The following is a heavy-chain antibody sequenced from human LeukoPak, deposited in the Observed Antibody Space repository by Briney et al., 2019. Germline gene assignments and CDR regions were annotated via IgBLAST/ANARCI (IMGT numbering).Heavy chain of an antibody. J-gene: IGHJ3*02. D-gene: IGHD2/OR15-2a*01. CDR1: GFTFSSYE. CDR3: ARENGSMSGAFDI. V-gene: IGHV3-48*03. CDR2: ISSSGSTI. Sequence: GGSLRLSCAASGFTFSSYEMNWVRQAPGKGLEWVSYISSSGSTIYYADSVKGRFTISRDNAKNSLYLQMNSLRAEDTAVYYCARENGSMSGAFDIWGQGTMVTVSS.